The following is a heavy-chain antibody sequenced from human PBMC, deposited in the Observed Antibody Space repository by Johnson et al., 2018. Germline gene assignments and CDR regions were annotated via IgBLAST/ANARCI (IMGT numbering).Heavy chain of an antibody. CDR1: GFTFSSYG. Sequence: QVQLQESGGGVVQPGRSLRLSCAASGFTFSSYGMHWVRQAPGKGLEWVAVIWYDGSNKYYADSVKGRFIISRDNSKNMMYLQMNSLRAEDTAVYYCVRGEMDVWGQGTTVTVSS. CDR2: IWYDGSNK. J-gene: IGHJ6*02. CDR3: VRGEMDV. V-gene: IGHV3-33*01.